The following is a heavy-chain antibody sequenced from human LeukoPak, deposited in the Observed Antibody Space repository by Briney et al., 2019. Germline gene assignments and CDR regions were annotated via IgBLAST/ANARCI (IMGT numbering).Heavy chain of an antibody. D-gene: IGHD3-16*01. CDR3: AKHMGESVYYGVDV. CDR2: ISGSGGNS. J-gene: IGHJ6*02. V-gene: IGHV3-23*01. CDR1: GFTFSSYA. Sequence: HAGGSLRLSCAASGFTFSSYAMSWVRQAPGKGLEWVSTISGSGGNSFYADSVRGRSTISRDNSKNTLYLQMNSLRAEDTALYYCAKHMGESVYYGVDVWGQGTTVTVSS.